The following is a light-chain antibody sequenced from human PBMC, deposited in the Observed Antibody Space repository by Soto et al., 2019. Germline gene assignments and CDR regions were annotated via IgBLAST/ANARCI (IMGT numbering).Light chain of an antibody. CDR3: QHYNSYSQA. CDR1: QTISSW. V-gene: IGKV1-5*03. Sequence: DIQMTQSPSTLSGSVGDRVTITCRASQTISSWLAWYQQKPGKAPKLLIYKASTLKSGDPSRFSGSGSGTEFALTVSSVQRGDLVSDYCQHYNSYSQACGQGTKVELK. J-gene: IGKJ1*01. CDR2: KAS.